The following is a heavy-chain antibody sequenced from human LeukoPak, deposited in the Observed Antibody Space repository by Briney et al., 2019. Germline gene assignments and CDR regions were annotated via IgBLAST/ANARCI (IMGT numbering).Heavy chain of an antibody. CDR1: GGSFSGYY. D-gene: IGHD2-15*01. V-gene: IGHV4-34*01. CDR2: INHSGST. J-gene: IGHJ6*02. CDR3: ARVGGCSGGSCYSERYYYYGMDV. Sequence: SETLSLTCAVYGGSFSGYYWSWIRQPPGKGLEWIGEINHSGSTNHNPSLKSRVTISVDTSKNQFSLRLSSVTAADTAVYYCARVGGCSGGSCYSERYYYYGMDVWGQGTTVTVSS.